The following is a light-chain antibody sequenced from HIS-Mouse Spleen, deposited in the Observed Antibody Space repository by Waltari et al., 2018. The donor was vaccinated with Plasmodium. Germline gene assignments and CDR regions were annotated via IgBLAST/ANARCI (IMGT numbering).Light chain of an antibody. CDR1: ALPKKY. CDR3: YSTDSSGNHRV. CDR2: EDS. Sequence: SYELTQPPSVSVSPGQTARITCSGDALPKKYAYWYQQKSGQAPVLVIYEDSKRPSGSPERFCGSSSGTMDTLTISGAQVEDEADYYCYSTDSSGNHRVFGGGTKLTVL. V-gene: IGLV3-10*01. J-gene: IGLJ3*02.